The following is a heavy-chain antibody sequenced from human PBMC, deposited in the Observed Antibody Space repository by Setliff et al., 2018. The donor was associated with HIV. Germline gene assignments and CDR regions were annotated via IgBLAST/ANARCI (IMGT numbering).Heavy chain of an antibody. Sequence: SETLSLTCDVYGGSFSGYYWSWIRQPPGKGLEWIGEINHSGSTNYNPSLKSRVTISVDTSKNQFSLKLSSVTAADTAVYYCARTRSDFWSGYSPYYYYYMDVWGKVTTVTVSS. D-gene: IGHD3-3*01. CDR2: INHSGST. V-gene: IGHV4-34*01. CDR1: GGSFSGYY. J-gene: IGHJ6*03. CDR3: ARTRSDFWSGYSPYYYYYMDV.